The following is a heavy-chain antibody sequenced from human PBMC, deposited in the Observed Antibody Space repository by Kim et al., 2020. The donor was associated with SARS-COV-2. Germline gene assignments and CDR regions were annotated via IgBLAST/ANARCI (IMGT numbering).Heavy chain of an antibody. J-gene: IGHJ4*02. V-gene: IGHV4-39*01. CDR2: IYYSGST. D-gene: IGHD2-2*01. CDR3: ARHCRIVVVPAPFLA. Sequence: SETLSLTCTVSGVSISSSSYYWGWIRQPPGKGLEWIGSIYYSGSTYYNPSLKSRVTISVDTSKNQFSLKLSSVTAADMAVYYCARHCRIVVVPAPFLAWGQGTRVTVSS. CDR1: GVSISSSSYY.